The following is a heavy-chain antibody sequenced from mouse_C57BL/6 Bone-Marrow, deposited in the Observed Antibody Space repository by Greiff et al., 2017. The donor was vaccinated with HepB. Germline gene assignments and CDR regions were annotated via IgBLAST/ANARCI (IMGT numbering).Heavy chain of an antibody. V-gene: IGHV1-12*01. Sequence: QVQLQQSGAELVRPGASVKMSCKASGYTFTSYNMHWVKQTPRQGLVWIGAIYPGNGDTSYNQKFKGKAKVTVDKSSSTAYMQLSSLTSEDSAVYFSARVMRYWYFDVWGTGTTVTVSS. CDR1: GYTFTSYN. D-gene: IGHD2-13*01. CDR2: IYPGNGDT. J-gene: IGHJ1*03. CDR3: ARVMRYWYFDV.